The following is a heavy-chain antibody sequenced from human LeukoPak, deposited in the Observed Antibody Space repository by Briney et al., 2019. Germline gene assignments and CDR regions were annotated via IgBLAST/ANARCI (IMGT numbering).Heavy chain of an antibody. CDR1: GFTFSSYA. Sequence: HPGRSLRLSCAASGFTFSSYAMHWVRQAPGKGLEWVAVISYDGSNKYYADSVKGRFTISRDNSKNTPYLQMNSLRAEGTAVYYCARDSLSGSYSEHWGQGTLVTVSS. CDR3: ARDSLSGSYSEH. CDR2: ISYDGSNK. J-gene: IGHJ1*01. V-gene: IGHV3-30-3*01. D-gene: IGHD1-26*01.